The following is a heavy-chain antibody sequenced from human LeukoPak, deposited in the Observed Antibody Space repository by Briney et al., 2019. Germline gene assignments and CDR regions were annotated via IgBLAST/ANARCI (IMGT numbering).Heavy chain of an antibody. D-gene: IGHD5-18*01. CDR2: IYYSGST. CDR3: ARGVYSYYYGMDV. CDR1: GGSISSGDYY. V-gene: IGHV4-30-4*01. Sequence: PSETLSLTCTVSGGSISSGDYYWSWIRQLPGKGLEWIGYIYYSGSTYYNPSLKSRVTISVDTSKNQFSLKLSSVTAADTAVYYCARGVYSYYYGMDVWGQGTTVTVSS. J-gene: IGHJ6*02.